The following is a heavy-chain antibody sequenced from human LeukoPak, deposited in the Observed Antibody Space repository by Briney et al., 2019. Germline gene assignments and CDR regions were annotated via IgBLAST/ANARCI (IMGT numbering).Heavy chain of an antibody. J-gene: IGHJ3*02. CDR2: IIPIFGTA. V-gene: IGHV1-69*13. CDR3: ARDRDYGDYSGYAFDI. Sequence: EASVKVSCKASGGTFSSYAISWVRQAPGQGLEWMGGIIPIFGTANYAQKFQGRVTITADESTSTAYMELSSLRSEDTAVYYCARDRDYGDYSGYAFDIWGQGTMVTVSS. CDR1: GGTFSSYA. D-gene: IGHD4-17*01.